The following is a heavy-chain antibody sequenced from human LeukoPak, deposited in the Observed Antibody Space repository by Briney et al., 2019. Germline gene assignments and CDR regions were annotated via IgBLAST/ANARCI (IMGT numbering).Heavy chain of an antibody. Sequence: GGSLRLSCAASGFTFSSYAMHWVRQAPGKVLEWVAVISYDGSNKYYADSVKGRFTISRDNSKNTLYLQMNSLRAEDTAVYYCAREVAYYGSGSYLYYFDYWGQGTLVTVSS. D-gene: IGHD3-10*01. CDR2: ISYDGSNK. V-gene: IGHV3-30*04. J-gene: IGHJ4*02. CDR3: AREVAYYGSGSYLYYFDY. CDR1: GFTFSSYA.